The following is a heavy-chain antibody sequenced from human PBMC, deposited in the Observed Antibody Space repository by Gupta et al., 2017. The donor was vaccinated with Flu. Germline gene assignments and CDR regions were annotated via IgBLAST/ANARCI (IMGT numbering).Heavy chain of an antibody. CDR2: IIPNFGTP. CDR3: TRDSSGYYYYFDY. CDR1: VGPFGNYA. J-gene: IGHJ4*02. D-gene: IGHD3-22*01. Sequence: QVQLVQSGAEVKKPGSSVKVSCKTSVGPFGNYAINWVRQAPGQGLEWMGGIIPNFGTPNDAQKFQGRVTITADKATSTAYMELSSLRSEDTAVYYCTRDSSGYYYYFDYWGQGTLVSVSS. V-gene: IGHV1-69*06.